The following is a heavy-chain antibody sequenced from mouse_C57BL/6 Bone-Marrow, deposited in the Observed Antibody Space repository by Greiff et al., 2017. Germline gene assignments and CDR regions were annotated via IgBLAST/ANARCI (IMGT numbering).Heavy chain of an antibody. CDR3: ARSDYSNYYYAMDY. D-gene: IGHD2-5*01. CDR2: MYPGGGYT. V-gene: IGHV1-63*01. Sequence: QVQLQQSGAELVRPGTSVKMSCKASGYTFTNYWIGWAKQRPGHGLEWIGDMYPGGGYTNYNEKFKGKATLTADKSSSTAYMQFSSLTSEDSAIYYCARSDYSNYYYAMDYWGQGTSVTVSS. J-gene: IGHJ4*01. CDR1: GYTFTNYW.